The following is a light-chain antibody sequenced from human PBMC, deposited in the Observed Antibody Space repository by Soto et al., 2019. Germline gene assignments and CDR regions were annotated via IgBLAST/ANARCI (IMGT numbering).Light chain of an antibody. CDR2: EAS. CDR1: QSISRW. Sequence: DIQMTQSPATLSASVGDRVTITCRASQSISRWLTWYQQTPGKAPKVLIYEASSLDSGVLSRFGGSGSGTECTLPIGGLQPDDVDTDSCPQFNSYTITFGQGTRLENK. CDR3: PQFNSYTIT. J-gene: IGKJ5*01. V-gene: IGKV1-5*01.